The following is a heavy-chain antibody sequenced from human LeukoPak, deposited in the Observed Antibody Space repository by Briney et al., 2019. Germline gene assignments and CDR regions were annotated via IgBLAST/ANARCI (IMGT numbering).Heavy chain of an antibody. CDR3: AKFPAY. Sequence: GGSLRLSCAASGFTFSSHGINWVRQAPGKGLEWVSGISPSGSISYYADSVKGRFTISRDNSKNTVSLQMNSLRAEDTAVYYCAKFPAYWGQGTLVTVSS. CDR2: ISPSGSIS. V-gene: IGHV3-23*01. CDR1: GFTFSSHG. J-gene: IGHJ4*02.